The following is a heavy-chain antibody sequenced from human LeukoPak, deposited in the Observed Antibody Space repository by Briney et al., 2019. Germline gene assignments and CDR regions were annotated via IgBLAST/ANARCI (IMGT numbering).Heavy chain of an antibody. D-gene: IGHD2-15*01. CDR2: IYGSGST. Sequence: PSETLSLTCTVSGGSISSGGYYWSWIRQHPGKGLEWIGFIYGSGSTYYKSSLKSRVTISVDTSKNQFSLKLTSVTAADTAVYYCARWGFRYCSGGSCYGGDYWGQGTLVTVSS. J-gene: IGHJ4*02. V-gene: IGHV4-31*03. CDR1: GGSISSGGYY. CDR3: ARWGFRYCSGGSCYGGDY.